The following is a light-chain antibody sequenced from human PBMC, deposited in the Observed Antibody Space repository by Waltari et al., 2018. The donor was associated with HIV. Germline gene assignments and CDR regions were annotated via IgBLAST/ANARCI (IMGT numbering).Light chain of an antibody. J-gene: IGKJ1*01. Sequence: DIVMTQSPDSLAVSLGERATINCKSSQSLLYRSNNENFLAWYQQKPGQPPKLLIYWASTRDSGVPDRFSGSGSGTDFSLTISSLQAEDVAVYCCQQYYSSPRRFGQGTKVEIK. V-gene: IGKV4-1*01. CDR3: QQYYSSPRR. CDR2: WAS. CDR1: QSLLYRSNNENF.